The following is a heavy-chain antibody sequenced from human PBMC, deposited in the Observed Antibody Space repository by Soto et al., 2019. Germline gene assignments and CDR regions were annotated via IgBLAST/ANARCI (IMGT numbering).Heavy chain of an antibody. CDR1: GYTFTKYG. J-gene: IGHJ6*02. Sequence: QEQLVQSGGEVKKPGASVRVSCMASGYTFTKYGITWVRQAPGQGLEWMGWIGVYNGKTNYARKLQGRVIMTADTSASTAYMELRSLRSDDTAVYYCSRARYCTSPSCYNHYYYGMDIWGQGTTVSVSS. CDR2: IGVYNGKT. CDR3: SRARYCTSPSCYNHYYYGMDI. D-gene: IGHD2-2*02. V-gene: IGHV1-18*04.